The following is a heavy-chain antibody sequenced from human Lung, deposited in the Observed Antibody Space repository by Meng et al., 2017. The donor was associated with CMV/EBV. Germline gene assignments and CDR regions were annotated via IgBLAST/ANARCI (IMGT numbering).Heavy chain of an antibody. Sequence: VQLVQSGAEVKGPGASGKSSCQASGYTFSGFYLNWARQAPGHGLEWLGRVNPISDDTHLAQKFEGRITVTRGATINTAFMELTRLRPDDTAVYYCAKSSDNGWSSWGPGTLVTVSS. V-gene: IGHV1-2*06. CDR1: GYTFSGFY. CDR3: AKSSDNGWSS. D-gene: IGHD6-19*01. J-gene: IGHJ4*01. CDR2: VNPISDDT.